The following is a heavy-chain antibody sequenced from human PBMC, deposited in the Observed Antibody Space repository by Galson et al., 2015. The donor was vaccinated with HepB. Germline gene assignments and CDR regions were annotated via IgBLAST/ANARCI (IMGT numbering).Heavy chain of an antibody. CDR1: GFSLSTSGMC. J-gene: IGHJ4*02. D-gene: IGHD6-13*01. CDR3: ARIAYGSPQTRYSSSWYDLDY. CDR2: IDWDDDK. Sequence: PALVKPTQTLTLTCTFSGFSLSTSGMCVSWIRQPPGKALEWLARIDWDDDKYYSTSLKTRLTISKDTSKNQVVLTMTNMDPVDTATYYCARIAYGSPQTRYSSSWYDLDYWGQGTLVTVSS. V-gene: IGHV2-70*11.